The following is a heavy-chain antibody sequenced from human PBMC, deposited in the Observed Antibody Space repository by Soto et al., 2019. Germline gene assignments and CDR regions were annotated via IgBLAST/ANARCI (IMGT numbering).Heavy chain of an antibody. Sequence: QVQLVESGGGVVQPGRSLRLSCAASGFTFSSYGMHWVRQAPGKGLEWVAVISYDGSNKYYADSVKGRFTISRDNSQNTLYLQMNSLSAEDTAVYYCAKGETTVTTPLDYWGQGTLVTVSS. CDR1: GFTFSSYG. CDR3: AKGETTVTTPLDY. CDR2: ISYDGSNK. D-gene: IGHD4-17*01. J-gene: IGHJ4*02. V-gene: IGHV3-30*18.